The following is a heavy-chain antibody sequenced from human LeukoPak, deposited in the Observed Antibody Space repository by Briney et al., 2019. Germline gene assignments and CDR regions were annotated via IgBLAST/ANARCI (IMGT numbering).Heavy chain of an antibody. CDR3: ARENGYSGP. Sequence: SETLSLTCAVSGGSISSSNWWSWVRQPPGKWLEWIGEIYHSGSTNYNPSLKSRVTISVDKSNNQFSLKLSSVTAADTAVYYCARENGYSGPWGQGTLVTVSS. D-gene: IGHD5-12*01. V-gene: IGHV4-4*02. CDR2: IYHSGST. J-gene: IGHJ4*02. CDR1: GGSISSSNW.